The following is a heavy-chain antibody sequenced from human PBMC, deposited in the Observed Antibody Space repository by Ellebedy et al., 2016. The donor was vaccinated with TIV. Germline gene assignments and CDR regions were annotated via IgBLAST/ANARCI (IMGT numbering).Heavy chain of an antibody. CDR3: ATYPVSYYFDGPFEY. CDR2: ISSDENYI. V-gene: IGHV3-21*01. Sequence: GGSLRLXXVVSGITFGSYTMNWVRQAPGKGLEWVSSISSDENYIYYRDSLKGRFTISRDNAKNSLYLQMNSLGAEDTAVYYCATYPVSYYFDGPFEYWGLGALVTVSS. D-gene: IGHD3-22*01. J-gene: IGHJ4*02. CDR1: GITFGSYT.